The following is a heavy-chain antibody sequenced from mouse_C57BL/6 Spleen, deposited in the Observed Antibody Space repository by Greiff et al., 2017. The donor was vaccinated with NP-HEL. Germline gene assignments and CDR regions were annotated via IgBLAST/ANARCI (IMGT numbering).Heavy chain of an antibody. D-gene: IGHD2-1*01. V-gene: IGHV1-82*01. CDR2: IYPGDGDT. J-gene: IGHJ2*01. Sequence: QVQLQQSGPELVKPGASVKISCKASGYAFSSSWMNWVKQRPGKGLEWIGRIYPGDGDTNYNGKFKGKATLTADKSSSTAYMQLSSLTSEDSAVYFCAPYGNYGGFFDYWGQGTTLTVSS. CDR3: APYGNYGGFFDY. CDR1: GYAFSSSW.